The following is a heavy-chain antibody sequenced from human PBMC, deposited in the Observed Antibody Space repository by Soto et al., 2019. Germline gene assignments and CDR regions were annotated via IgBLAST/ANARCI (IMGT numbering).Heavy chain of an antibody. J-gene: IGHJ6*02. CDR1: GFTFSSYG. CDR3: ARDFGITIFGVVAYYYYGMDV. D-gene: IGHD3-3*01. Sequence: PGGSLRLSCAASGFTFSSYGMHWVRQAPGKGLEWVAVIWYDGSNKYYADSVKGRFTISRDNSKNTLYLQMNSLRAEDTAVYYCARDFGITIFGVVAYYYYGMDVWGQGTTVTVSS. V-gene: IGHV3-33*01. CDR2: IWYDGSNK.